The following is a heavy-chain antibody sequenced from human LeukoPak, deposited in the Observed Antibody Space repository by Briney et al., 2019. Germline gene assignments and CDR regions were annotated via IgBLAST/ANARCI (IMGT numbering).Heavy chain of an antibody. J-gene: IGHJ3*02. D-gene: IGHD3-9*01. CDR1: GFTFSSYS. CDR3: ARDLLDYDILTGYYDNDAFDI. CDR2: ISSSSSYI. Sequence: KPGGSLRLSCAASGFTFSSYSMNWVRQAPGKGLEWVSSISSSSSYIYYADSVKGRFTISRDNAKNSLYLQMNSLRAEDTAVYYCARDLLDYDILTGYYDNDAFDIWGQGTMVTVSS. V-gene: IGHV3-21*01.